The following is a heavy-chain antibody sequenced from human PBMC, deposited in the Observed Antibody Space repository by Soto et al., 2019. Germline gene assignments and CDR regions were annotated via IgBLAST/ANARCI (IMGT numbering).Heavy chain of an antibody. D-gene: IGHD3-10*01. V-gene: IGHV1-69*13. CDR1: GGTFSSYA. CDR3: AKERLLWFGELFSTDAFDI. Sequence: SVKVSCKASGGTFSSYAISWVRQAPGQGLEWMGGIIPIFGTANYAQKFQGRVTITADESTSTAYMELSSLRAEDTAVYYCAKERLLWFGELFSTDAFDIWGQGTMVTVSS. CDR2: IIPIFGTA. J-gene: IGHJ3*02.